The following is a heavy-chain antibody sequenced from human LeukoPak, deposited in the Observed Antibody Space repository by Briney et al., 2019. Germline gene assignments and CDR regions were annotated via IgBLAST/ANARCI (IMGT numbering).Heavy chain of an antibody. CDR1: GGSFSGFH. J-gene: IGHJ4*02. CDR2: INYSGST. Sequence: PSETLSLTCAVFGGSFSGFHWTWIRQPPGKGLEWIGDINYSGSTNYNPSLKGRVSTSVDTSKNQFSLKLTYVTAADTAVYYCARAVLFRGYFDDWGQGTLVTVSS. CDR3: ARAVLFRGYFDD. V-gene: IGHV4-34*01. D-gene: IGHD2-21*01.